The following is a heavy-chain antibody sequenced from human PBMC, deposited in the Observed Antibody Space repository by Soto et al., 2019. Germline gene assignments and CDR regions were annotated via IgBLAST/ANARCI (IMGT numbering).Heavy chain of an antibody. CDR1: GGSISSGEYY. J-gene: IGHJ4*02. D-gene: IGHD3-3*01. CDR3: ARIPSSITIDY. CDR2: IYYSGTT. Sequence: SETLSLTCTVSGGSISSGEYYWSWIRQPPGKCLELIGYIYYSGTTYYNPSLKSRVTISVDTSKNQFSLKLSSLTAADTAVYYCARIPSSITIDYWGQGTLVTVSS. V-gene: IGHV4-30-4*01.